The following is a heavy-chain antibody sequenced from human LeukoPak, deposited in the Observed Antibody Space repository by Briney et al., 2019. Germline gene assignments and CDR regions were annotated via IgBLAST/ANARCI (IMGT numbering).Heavy chain of an antibody. D-gene: IGHD1-1*01. CDR2: IKSKADGGTT. CDR3: TTAGNWNAWYFDY. V-gene: IGHV3-15*01. Sequence: PGGSLRLSCSTSGLTFSHAWMSWVRQAPGKGLEWVGRIKSKADGGTTDYTAPVKGRFTISRDDSTLYLQMNSLKTEDTAVYYCTTAGNWNAWYFDYWGQGTLVTVSS. CDR1: GLTFSHAW. J-gene: IGHJ4*02.